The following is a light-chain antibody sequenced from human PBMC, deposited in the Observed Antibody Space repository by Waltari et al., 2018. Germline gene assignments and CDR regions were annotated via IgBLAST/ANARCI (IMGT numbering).Light chain of an antibody. J-gene: IGKJ4*01. CDR1: QTINKY. CDR3: QQSDSLPLT. CDR2: VIS. V-gene: IGKV1-39*01. Sequence: DIQMTQSPSSLSASVGDRVTITCRASQTINKYVNWYQKKPGRAPQVLISVISYLHTGVPSRFSGSGSGTDFTLTISSLQPEDFATYYCQQSDSLPLTFGGGTKVEIK.